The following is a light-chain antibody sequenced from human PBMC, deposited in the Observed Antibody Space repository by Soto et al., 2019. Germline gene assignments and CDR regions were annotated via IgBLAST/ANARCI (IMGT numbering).Light chain of an antibody. J-gene: IGLJ1*01. CDR3: ATWDGGLSGPFV. V-gene: IGLV1-44*01. CDR1: NSNIGCAI. Sequence: QSVLTQPPSASGTPGQRATISRFGSNSNIGCAIVNCYQLLPGAAPGVRINTYNHRPSGVPERFSGSKSGTSASLAISGLQSEDEGNSACATWDGGLSGPFVFGTGTKVTVL. CDR2: TYN.